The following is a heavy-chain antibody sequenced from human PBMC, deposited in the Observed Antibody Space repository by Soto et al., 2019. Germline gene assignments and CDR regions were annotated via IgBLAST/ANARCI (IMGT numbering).Heavy chain of an antibody. CDR3: ARVWGGAFDF. D-gene: IGHD3-10*01. V-gene: IGHV4-59*01. CDR2: IYYSGST. CDR1: GGSISSYY. J-gene: IGHJ3*01. Sequence: SETLSLTCTVSGGSISSYYWSWIRQPPGKGLEWIWYIYYSGSTNYNPSLKSRVTISVDTSKKQFSLKLSSVTAADTAVYYCARVWGGAFDFWGQGTMVTVSS.